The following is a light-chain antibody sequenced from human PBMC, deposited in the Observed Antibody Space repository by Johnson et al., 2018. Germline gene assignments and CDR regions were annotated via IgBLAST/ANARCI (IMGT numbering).Light chain of an antibody. J-gene: IGLJ1*01. V-gene: IGLV1-51*02. CDR3: GTWDSSLSAGNV. CDR2: ENN. CDR1: SSNIGNNY. Sequence: QSVLTQPPSVSAAPGQKVTISCSGSSSNIGNNYVSWYQQLPGTAPKLLIYENNKRPSGIPDRFSGSTSGTSATLGITGLQTRDEAAYYFGTWDSSLSAGNVFGTGTKVTVL.